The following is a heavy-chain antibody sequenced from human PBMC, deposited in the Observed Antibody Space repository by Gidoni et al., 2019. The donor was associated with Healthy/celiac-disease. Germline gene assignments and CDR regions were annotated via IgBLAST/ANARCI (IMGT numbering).Heavy chain of an antibody. CDR1: GFTFSSYA. V-gene: IGHV3-23*01. D-gene: IGHD3-22*01. Sequence: EVQLLESGGGLVQPGGSLRLSCAASGFTFSSYAMSWVRQAPGKGLEWVSAISGSGGSTYYADSVKGRFTISRDNSKNTLYLQMNSLRAEETAVYYCAKWGYYYDSSGYFAPLRYWGQGTLVTVSS. J-gene: IGHJ4*02. CDR2: ISGSGGST. CDR3: AKWGYYYDSSGYFAPLRY.